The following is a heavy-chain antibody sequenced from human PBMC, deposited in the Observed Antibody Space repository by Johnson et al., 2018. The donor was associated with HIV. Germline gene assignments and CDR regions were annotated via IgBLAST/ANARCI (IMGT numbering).Heavy chain of an antibody. CDR3: ARAKYSYVVNAFDI. CDR2: IKSKTDGGTT. D-gene: IGHD5-18*01. V-gene: IGHV3-15*01. CDR1: GFTFSNAW. J-gene: IGHJ3*02. Sequence: VQLVESGGGVVQPGGSLRLSCAASGFTFSNAWMSWVRQAPGKGLEWVGRIKSKTDGGTTDYAAPVKGRFTISRDDSKNTLYLQMNSLRAEDTAVYYCARAKYSYVVNAFDIWGQGTMVTVSS.